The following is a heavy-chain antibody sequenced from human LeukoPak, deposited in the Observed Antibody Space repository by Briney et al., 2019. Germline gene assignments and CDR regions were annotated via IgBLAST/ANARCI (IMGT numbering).Heavy chain of an antibody. CDR1: GGSMSSYY. Sequence: SETLSLTCTVSGGSMSSYYWSWIRQPPGKGLEWIGYIYYSGSTKYNPSLKSRVTISVDTFKNQFSLKLSSVTAADTAVYYCARGARAGYNLEPFDYWGQGTLVTVSS. V-gene: IGHV4-59*08. D-gene: IGHD5-24*01. J-gene: IGHJ4*02. CDR2: IYYSGST. CDR3: ARGARAGYNLEPFDY.